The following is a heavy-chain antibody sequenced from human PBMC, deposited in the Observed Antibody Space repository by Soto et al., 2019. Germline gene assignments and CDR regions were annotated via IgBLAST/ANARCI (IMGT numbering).Heavy chain of an antibody. V-gene: IGHV1-2*04. Sequence: GTSVKVSCKAPGYTFTGYYMHWVRQAPGQGLEWMGWINPNSGGTNYAQKFQGWVTMTRDTSIGTAYMELSRLRSDDTAVYYCARAPYYDSSGYTLDYWGQGTLVTVSS. CDR2: INPNSGGT. CDR3: ARAPYYDSSGYTLDY. J-gene: IGHJ4*02. D-gene: IGHD3-22*01. CDR1: GYTFTGYY.